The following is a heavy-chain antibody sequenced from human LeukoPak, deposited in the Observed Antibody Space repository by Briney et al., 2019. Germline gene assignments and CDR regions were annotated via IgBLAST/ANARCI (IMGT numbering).Heavy chain of an antibody. CDR2: IIPIFGTA. J-gene: IGHJ4*02. V-gene: IGHV1-69*06. CDR1: GYTFTGYY. D-gene: IGHD6-19*01. CDR3: AMGVGAPEDLAVAADFDY. Sequence: SVTVSFKASGYTFTGYYMHWVRQAPGQGLEWMGGIIPIFGTANYAQKFQGRVTITADKSTSTAYMELSSLRSEDTAVYYCAMGVGAPEDLAVAADFDYWGQGTLVTVSS.